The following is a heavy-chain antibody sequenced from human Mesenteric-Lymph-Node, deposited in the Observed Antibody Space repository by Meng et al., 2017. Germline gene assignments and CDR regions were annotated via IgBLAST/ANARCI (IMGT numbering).Heavy chain of an antibody. CDR3: AGVRVSDYGGNSDFDY. D-gene: IGHD4-23*01. CDR2: IYYSGST. J-gene: IGHJ4*02. CDR1: GGSISSSSYY. Sequence: SETLSLTCTVSGGSISSSSYYWGWIRQPPGKGLEWIGSIYYSGSTYYNPSLKSRVTISVDTSKNQFSLKLSSVTAADTAVYYCAGVRVSDYGGNSDFDYWGQGTLVTVSS. V-gene: IGHV4-39*07.